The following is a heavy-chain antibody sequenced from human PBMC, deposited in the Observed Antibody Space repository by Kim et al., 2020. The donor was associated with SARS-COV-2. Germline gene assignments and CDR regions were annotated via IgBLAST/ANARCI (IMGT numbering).Heavy chain of an antibody. CDR1: GFPFTNSW. D-gene: IGHD2-15*01. Sequence: GESLKISRKGSGFPFTNSWIGWLRQMPGKGLELMGIIYPADSDTRYSPSFQGQVTISADKSITTAYLQLSSLRASDTAMYYCGRLGSGCSRGTCYSDYWGQGSLVTVSS. CDR3: GRLGSGCSRGTCYSDY. J-gene: IGHJ4*02. CDR2: IYPADSDT. V-gene: IGHV5-51*01.